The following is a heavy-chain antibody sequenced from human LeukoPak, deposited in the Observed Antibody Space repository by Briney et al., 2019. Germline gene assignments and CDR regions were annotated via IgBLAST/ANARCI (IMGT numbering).Heavy chain of an antibody. CDR2: ISYDGSKK. Sequence: PGRSLRLSCVASGFTFSNYAIHWVRQAPGKGLEWVAVISYDGSKKYYADSVKGRFTISRDNSKNTMHLQMNSLRAEDTAMYYCAKDPITMVRGVIITHRYYYGMDVWGQGTTVTVSS. CDR3: AKDPITMVRGVIITHRYYYGMDV. D-gene: IGHD3-10*01. CDR1: GFTFSNYA. J-gene: IGHJ6*02. V-gene: IGHV3-30*18.